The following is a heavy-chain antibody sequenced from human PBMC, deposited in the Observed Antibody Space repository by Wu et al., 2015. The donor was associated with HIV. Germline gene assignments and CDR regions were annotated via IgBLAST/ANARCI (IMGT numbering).Heavy chain of an antibody. CDR3: ARVDSGYYDLNPHYHFDY. Sequence: QVQLVQSGGEVKKPGASVKVSCKASGYTFTSYGISWVRQAPGRGLEWMGWIALYTGNTNYAEKLQGRISLTTDTFTSTVYMELWSLRSEDTATYYCARVDSGYYDLNPHYHFDYWGQGTLVTVSS. CDR2: IALYTGNT. D-gene: IGHD3-22*01. V-gene: IGHV1-18*01. J-gene: IGHJ4*02. CDR1: GYTFTSYG.